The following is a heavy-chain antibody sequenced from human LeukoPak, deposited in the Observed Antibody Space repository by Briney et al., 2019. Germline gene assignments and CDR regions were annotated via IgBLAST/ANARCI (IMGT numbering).Heavy chain of an antibody. Sequence: PGGSLRLSCAASGFTFSSYSMNWVRQAPGKGLEWVSCISSTRTYIYYADSVKGRFTISRDNAKNSLYLQMNSLGAEDTAVYYWARGRGSSYYYSTWTSGAKGPRSPSP. J-gene: IGHJ6*03. CDR2: ISSTRTYI. V-gene: IGHV3-21*01. D-gene: IGHD6-13*01. CDR3: ARGRGSSYYYSTWTS. CDR1: GFTFSSYS.